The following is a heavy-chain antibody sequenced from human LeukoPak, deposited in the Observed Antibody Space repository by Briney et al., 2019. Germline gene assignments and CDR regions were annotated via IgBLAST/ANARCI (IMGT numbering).Heavy chain of an antibody. CDR3: AIHIVVVPAAKKKNWFDP. CDR2: INHSGST. Sequence: SETLSLTCAVYGGSFSGYYWSWIRQPPGKGLEWIGEINHSGSTNYNPSLKSRVTISVDTSKNQYSLKLSSVTAADTAVYYCAIHIVVVPAAKKKNWFDPWGQGTLVTVSS. D-gene: IGHD2-2*01. J-gene: IGHJ5*02. V-gene: IGHV4-34*01. CDR1: GGSFSGYY.